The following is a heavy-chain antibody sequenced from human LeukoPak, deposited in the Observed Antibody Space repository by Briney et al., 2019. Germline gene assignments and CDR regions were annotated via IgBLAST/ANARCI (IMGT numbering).Heavy chain of an antibody. V-gene: IGHV4-39*07. J-gene: IGHJ4*02. CDR2: INYSGST. CDR3: ARVDFDTSGYYPDY. D-gene: IGHD3-22*01. Sequence: TSETLSLTCIVSGGSIISSSYYWGWIRQPPGKGLEWIGNINYSGSTYCNPSLKSRVTISLDTSKNQFSLRLSSVTAADTAIYYCARVDFDTSGYYPDYWGRGTLVTVSS. CDR1: GGSIISSSYY.